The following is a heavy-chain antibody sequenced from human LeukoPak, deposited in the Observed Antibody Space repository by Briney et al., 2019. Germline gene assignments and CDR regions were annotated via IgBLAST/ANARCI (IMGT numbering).Heavy chain of an antibody. CDR3: ASALRFLEWPPDY. Sequence: TSETLSLTCTVSGGSISSYYWSWIRQPPWEGLEWIGYIYYGGSTNYNPSLKSRVTISVDTSKNQFSLKLSSVTAADTAVYYCASALRFLEWPPDYWGQGTLVTVSS. J-gene: IGHJ4*02. CDR2: IYYGGST. CDR1: GGSISSYY. V-gene: IGHV4-59*01. D-gene: IGHD3-3*01.